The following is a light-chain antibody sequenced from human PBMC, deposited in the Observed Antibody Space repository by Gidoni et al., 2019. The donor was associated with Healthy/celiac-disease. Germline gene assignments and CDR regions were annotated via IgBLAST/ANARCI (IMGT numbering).Light chain of an antibody. J-gene: IGKJ2*04. CDR1: QSISSY. V-gene: IGKV1-39*01. CDR3: QQSYSTLCS. CDR2: AAS. Sequence: DIQLTQSPSSLSASVGDRVTITCRARQSISSYLNWYQQKPGKAPKLLIYAASSLQSGVPSRFSGIGSGTDFTLTISSLQPEDFATYYCQQSYSTLCSFXQXTKLEIK.